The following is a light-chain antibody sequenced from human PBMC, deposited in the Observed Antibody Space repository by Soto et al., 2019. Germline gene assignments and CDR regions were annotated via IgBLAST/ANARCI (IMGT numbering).Light chain of an antibody. CDR1: SSDVGGYDY. V-gene: IGLV2-14*01. J-gene: IGLJ1*01. CDR2: DVT. CDR3: ISYASINTYV. Sequence: HSVRTQPASVSGSPGQSMTIFCTGTSSDVGGYDYVSWYQQHPGKAPKLMIYDVTNRPSGVSNRFSGSKSGNTASLTISGLQAEDEADYYCISYASINTYVFGTGTKVTVL.